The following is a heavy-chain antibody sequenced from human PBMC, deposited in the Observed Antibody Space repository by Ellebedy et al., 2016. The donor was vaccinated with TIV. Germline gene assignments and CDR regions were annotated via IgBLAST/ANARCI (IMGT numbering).Heavy chain of an antibody. D-gene: IGHD5-18*01. CDR3: ARDLDTATTYNWFDP. V-gene: IGHV4-59*01. CDR1: RGSISYYY. J-gene: IGHJ5*02. CDR2: IYSSGST. Sequence: SETLSLTCTVSRGSISYYYWSWIRQPPGKGLEWIGYIYSSGSTKYNPTLKSRLSMSIDTSKNQFSLKLSSVTAADTAVYYCARDLDTATTYNWFDPWGQGTLVTVSS.